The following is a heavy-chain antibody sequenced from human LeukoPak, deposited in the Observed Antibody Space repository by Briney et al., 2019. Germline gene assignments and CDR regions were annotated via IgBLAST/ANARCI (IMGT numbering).Heavy chain of an antibody. D-gene: IGHD2-15*01. Sequence: GGTLRLSCAASGFTFSSYGMSWVRQAPGKGLEWVSAISGSGGSTYYADSVKGRFTISRDNSKNTLYLQMNSLRAEDTAVYYCARVSGDSWNIIDFWGQGTLVTVSS. V-gene: IGHV3-23*01. CDR2: ISGSGGST. CDR1: GFTFSSYG. J-gene: IGHJ4*02. CDR3: ARVSGDSWNIIDF.